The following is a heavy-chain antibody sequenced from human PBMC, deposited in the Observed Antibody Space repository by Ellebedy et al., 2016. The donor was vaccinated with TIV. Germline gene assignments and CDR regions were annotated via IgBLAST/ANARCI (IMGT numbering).Heavy chain of an antibody. J-gene: IGHJ4*02. CDR3: ASSIAAAGTSVFGCFDY. CDR2: ISYDGSNK. Sequence: GESLKISCAASGFTFSSYGMHWVRQAPGKGLEWVAVISYDGSNKYYADSVKGRFTISRDNSKNTLYLQMNSLRAEDTAVYYCASSIAAAGTSVFGCFDYWGQGTLVTVSS. CDR1: GFTFSSYG. V-gene: IGHV3-30*03. D-gene: IGHD6-13*01.